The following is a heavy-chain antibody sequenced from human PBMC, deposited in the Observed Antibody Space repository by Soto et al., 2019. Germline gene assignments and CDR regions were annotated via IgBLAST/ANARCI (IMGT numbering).Heavy chain of an antibody. V-gene: IGHV4-39*01. CDR1: GGSISSSSYY. CDR2: IYYSGST. J-gene: IGHJ4*02. Sequence: SETLSLTCTVSGGSISSSSYYWGWIRQPPGKGLEWIGSIYYSGSTYYNSSLKSRVTISVDTSKNQFSLKLSSVTAADTAVYYCARLQQWLVMYWGQGTLVTVSS. D-gene: IGHD6-19*01. CDR3: ARLQQWLVMY.